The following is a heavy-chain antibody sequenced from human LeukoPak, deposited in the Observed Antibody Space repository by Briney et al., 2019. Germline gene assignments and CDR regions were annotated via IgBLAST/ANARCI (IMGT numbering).Heavy chain of an antibody. J-gene: IGHJ4*02. CDR3: ASITMIVRY. CDR1: GDSFSSSAYY. CDR2: IYYSGST. D-gene: IGHD3-22*01. Sequence: SETLSLTCTVSGDSFSSSAYYWGGIRQPPGKGLEWIGSIYYSGSTYYNPSLKSRVTISVDTSKNQLSLKLSSVTAADTAVYYCASITMIVRYWGQGTLVTVYS. V-gene: IGHV4-39*07.